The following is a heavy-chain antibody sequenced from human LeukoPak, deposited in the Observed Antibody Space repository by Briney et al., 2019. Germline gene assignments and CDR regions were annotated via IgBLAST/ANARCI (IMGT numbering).Heavy chain of an antibody. CDR1: GGSISSSSYY. V-gene: IGHV4-39*07. J-gene: IGHJ6*02. CDR2: INHSGST. D-gene: IGHD2-2*01. Sequence: PSGTLSLTCTVSGGSISSSSYYWGWIRQPPGKGLEWIGEINHSGSTNYNPSLKSRVTISVDTSKNQFSLKLSSVTAADTAVYYCARGQTAYQPFYYYYSMDVWGQGTTVTVSS. CDR3: ARGQTAYQPFYYYYSMDV.